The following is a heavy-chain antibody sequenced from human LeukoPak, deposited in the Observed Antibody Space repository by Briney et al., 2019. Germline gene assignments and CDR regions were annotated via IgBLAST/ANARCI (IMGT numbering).Heavy chain of an antibody. V-gene: IGHV1-18*01. Sequence: VASVKVSCKASGYTFPSHGISWVRQAPGQGLEWMGWISAYNGNTNYAQKFQGRVTMTTDTSTSTAYMELRTLRSDDTAVYYCARDAPQWRNAFDFWGQGTMVTVSS. CDR3: ARDAPQWRNAFDF. J-gene: IGHJ3*01. D-gene: IGHD6-19*01. CDR2: ISAYNGNT. CDR1: GYTFPSHG.